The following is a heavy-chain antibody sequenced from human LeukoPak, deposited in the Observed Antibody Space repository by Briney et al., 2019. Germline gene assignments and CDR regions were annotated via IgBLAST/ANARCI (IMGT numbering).Heavy chain of an antibody. CDR2: TGSNGVT. V-gene: IGHV3-23*01. J-gene: IGHJ4*02. D-gene: IGHD3-22*01. CDR3: GIRDTSDYYVF. CDR1: GFTFGTYA. Sequence: PGGSLRLSCAASGFTFGTYAMNWVRQAPGKGLEWVSATGSNGVTYYADSVKGRFTISRDNSKNALYLQMNGLRADDTAVYYCGIRDTSDYYVFWGQGTLVTVSS.